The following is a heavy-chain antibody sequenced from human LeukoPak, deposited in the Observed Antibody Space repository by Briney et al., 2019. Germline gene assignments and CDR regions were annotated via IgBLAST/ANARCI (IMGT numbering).Heavy chain of an antibody. D-gene: IGHD3-3*01. J-gene: IGHJ4*02. CDR1: GYYFNNYW. Sequence: GESLKISCKGSGYYFNNYWITWVRQMPGKGLEWMGIIYPGDFDTRYSPSLQGQVTISVDTSIGTAYLQWSSLKASDTAIYYCARQNDFRLDYWGQGTLVTVSS. V-gene: IGHV5-51*01. CDR2: IYPGDFDT. CDR3: ARQNDFRLDY.